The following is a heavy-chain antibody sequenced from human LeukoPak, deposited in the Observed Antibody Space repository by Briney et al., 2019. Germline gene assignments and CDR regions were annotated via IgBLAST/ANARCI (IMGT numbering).Heavy chain of an antibody. CDR3: AKGAVPAATYNWFDP. V-gene: IGHV3-23*01. D-gene: IGHD2-15*01. CDR2: TSDRGDYT. CDR1: GFTFSSYA. J-gene: IGHJ5*02. Sequence: GSLRLSCAASGFTFSSYAMSWVRQAPGKGLEWVSGTSDRGDYTYYADSVKGRFTISRDSSKNTLFLQMNSLRAEDTAVYYCAKGAVPAATYNWFDPLGQGTLVTVSS.